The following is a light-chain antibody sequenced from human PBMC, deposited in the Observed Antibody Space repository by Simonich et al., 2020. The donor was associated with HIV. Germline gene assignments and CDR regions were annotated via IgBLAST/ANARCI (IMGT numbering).Light chain of an antibody. CDR3: QQYNNWPFT. J-gene: IGKJ3*01. CDR2: GAS. CDR1: QSVSSN. V-gene: IGKV3-15*01. Sequence: EIVMTQSPATLSVSPGERATISFRASQSVSSNLAWYQQKPGQAPRLLIYGASTRATGIPARFSGSGSGTEFTLTISSMQSEDFAVYYCQQYNNWPFTFGPGTKVDIK.